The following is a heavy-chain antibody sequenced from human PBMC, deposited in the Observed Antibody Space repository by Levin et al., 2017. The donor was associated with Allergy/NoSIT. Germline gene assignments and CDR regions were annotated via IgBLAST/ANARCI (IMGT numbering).Heavy chain of an antibody. CDR2: IKQDGSEK. D-gene: IGHD2-2*01. CDR3: ARGGYCSSTSCSSWGYYYYYGMDV. V-gene: IGHV3-7*01. CDR1: GFTFSSYW. Sequence: GGSLRLSCAASGFTFSSYWMSWVRQAPGKGLEWVANIKQDGSEKYYVDSVKGRFTISRDNAKNSLYLQMNSLRAEDTAVYYCARGGYCSSTSCSSWGYYYYYGMDVWGQGTTVTVSS. J-gene: IGHJ6*02.